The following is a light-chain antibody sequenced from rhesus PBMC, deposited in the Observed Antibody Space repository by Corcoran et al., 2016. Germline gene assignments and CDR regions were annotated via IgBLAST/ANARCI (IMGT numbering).Light chain of an antibody. CDR2: AAS. CDR3: LPDYTTPWT. J-gene: IGKJ1*01. V-gene: IGKV1-94*01. Sequence: DIQMTQSQSSLSASVGDRVTVTCRASQGINKELRRYQQKAGKAPTRLIYAASSLQTGVSTRFSGSGSGTAYTLTISCLQPEDVASYYCLPDYTTPWTFGQGTKVEIK. CDR1: QGINKE.